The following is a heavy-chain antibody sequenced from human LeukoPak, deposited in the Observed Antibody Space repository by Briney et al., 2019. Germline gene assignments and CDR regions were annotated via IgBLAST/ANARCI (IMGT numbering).Heavy chain of an antibody. CDR1: RFTSSIYW. D-gene: IGHD4-17*01. V-gene: IGHV3-7*01. CDR2: LKQVRIER. J-gene: IGHJ4*02. CDR3: ASAHYGDYEGFDNLNF. Sequence: GCLRLSRAPPRFTSSIYWMSTGGEAPGAGVGWGGNLKQVRIERCYMDSVKGRFTIYRDNAKNSLYLQMNSLRAEDTAVYYCASAHYGDYEGFDNLNFWGQGTLVTVSS.